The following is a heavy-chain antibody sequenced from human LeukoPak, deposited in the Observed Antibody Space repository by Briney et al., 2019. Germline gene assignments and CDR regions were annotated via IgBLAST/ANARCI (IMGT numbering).Heavy chain of an antibody. J-gene: IGHJ4*02. CDR3: ATAYGSGSYPLDY. CDR1: GFTVSNNY. D-gene: IGHD3-10*01. CDR2: IYSGGST. V-gene: IGHV3-66*01. Sequence: PGGSLRLSCAASGFTVSNNYMSWVRQAPGKGLEWVSVIYSGGSTFYADSVKGRFIISRDNSKNTLYLQMNNLRAEDTAVYYCATAYGSGSYPLDYWGQGTLVTVSS.